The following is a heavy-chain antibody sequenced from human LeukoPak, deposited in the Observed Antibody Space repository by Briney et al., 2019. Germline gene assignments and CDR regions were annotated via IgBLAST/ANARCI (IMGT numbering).Heavy chain of an antibody. J-gene: IGHJ6*02. CDR2: IWYDGSNK. CDR1: GFTFSSYG. Sequence: PGGSLRLSCAASGFTFSSYGMHWVRQAPGKGLEWVAIIWYDGSNKYYADSVKGRLTISRDNSKNTLYLQMNSLRAEDTAVYSCARDVWVYSYFYYGMDVWGQGTTVTVSS. CDR3: ARDVWVYSYFYYGMDV. V-gene: IGHV3-33*01. D-gene: IGHD1-26*01.